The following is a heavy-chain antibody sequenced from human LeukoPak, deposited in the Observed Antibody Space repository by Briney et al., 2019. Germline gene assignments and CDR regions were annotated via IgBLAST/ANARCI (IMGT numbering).Heavy chain of an antibody. CDR2: IYYSGST. V-gene: IGHV4-59*01. CDR3: ARDGSFYYDTSGYYSGFDY. CDR1: GGSISSYY. Sequence: SETLSLTCTVSGGSISSYYWSWIRQPPGKGLEWIAYIYYSGSTNYNPSLKSRVTISVDTSKNQFSLKLSSVTAADTAVYYCARDGSFYYDTSGYYSGFDYWGQGTLVTVSS. D-gene: IGHD3-22*01. J-gene: IGHJ4*02.